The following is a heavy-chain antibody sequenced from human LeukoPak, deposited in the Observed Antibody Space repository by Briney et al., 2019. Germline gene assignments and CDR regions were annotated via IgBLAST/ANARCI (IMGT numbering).Heavy chain of an antibody. CDR2: ISGSGGST. V-gene: IGHV3-23*01. J-gene: IGHJ3*02. CDR1: GFTFSISA. CDR3: AKDRRTLDAFDI. Sequence: GGSLRLSCAASGFTFSISAMSWVRQAPGKGLEWVSAISGSGGSTYYADSVKGRFIISRDNSENTLYLQMNSLRAEDTAVYYCAKDRRTLDAFDIWGQGTMVTVSS.